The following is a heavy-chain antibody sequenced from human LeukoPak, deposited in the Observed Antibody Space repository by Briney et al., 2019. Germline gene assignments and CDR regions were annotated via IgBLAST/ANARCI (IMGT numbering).Heavy chain of an antibody. D-gene: IGHD2-15*01. CDR3: ARITTVVRGYYYYYMDV. V-gene: IGHV2-26*01. CDR1: GFSLSNARMG. CDR2: IFSNDEK. Sequence: SGPTLVNPTETLTLTCTVSGFSLSNARMGVSWIRQPPGKALEWLAHIFSNDEKSYSTSLKSRLTISKDTSKSQVVLTMTNMDPVDTATYYCARITTVVRGYYYYYMDVWGKGTTVTVSS. J-gene: IGHJ6*03.